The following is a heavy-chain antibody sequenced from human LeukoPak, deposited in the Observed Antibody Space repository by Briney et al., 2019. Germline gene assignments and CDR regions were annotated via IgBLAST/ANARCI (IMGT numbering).Heavy chain of an antibody. Sequence: ASVRLSCKASGYKFITHYLQWVRQAPGLGPEWMGWMHGGNGNTRYAEKFQGRVTMTRDTSTSTAYMDLSSLTSDDTAVYYCAREGSYCVGGDCYSFDFWGQGTLVTVCS. J-gene: IGHJ4*02. CDR1: GYKFITHY. CDR2: MHGGNGNT. CDR3: AREGSYCVGGDCYSFDF. V-gene: IGHV1-2*02. D-gene: IGHD2-21*02.